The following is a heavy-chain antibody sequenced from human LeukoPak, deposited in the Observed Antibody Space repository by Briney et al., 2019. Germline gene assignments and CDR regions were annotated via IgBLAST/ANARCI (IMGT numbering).Heavy chain of an antibody. Sequence: GGSLRLSCAASGFTFKEYAMSWVRQAPGTGLEWVSSMTGSSGSTYYADSVKGRFTISRDNSKNILFLQMNSLRADDTAIYYCARSSTNMVLYYFDFWGRGTLVPVSS. CDR1: GFTFKEYA. CDR3: ARSSTNMVLYYFDF. J-gene: IGHJ4*02. V-gene: IGHV3-23*01. CDR2: MTGSSGST. D-gene: IGHD3-10*01.